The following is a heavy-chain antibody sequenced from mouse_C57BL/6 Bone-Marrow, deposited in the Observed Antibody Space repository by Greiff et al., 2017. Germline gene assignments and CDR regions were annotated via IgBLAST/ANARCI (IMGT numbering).Heavy chain of an antibody. D-gene: IGHD2-10*02. J-gene: IGHJ4*01. Sequence: QVQLQQSDAELVKPGASVKISCKVSGYTFTDHSIHWMKQRPEQGLEWIGYIYPRDGSTKYNEKFKGKATLTADKTSSTAYMQLNSLTSEASAVYFCAAYDNYELYYEAMDYWGQGTLVTVSA. CDR2: IYPRDGST. CDR1: GYTFTDHS. CDR3: AAYDNYELYYEAMDY. V-gene: IGHV1-78*01.